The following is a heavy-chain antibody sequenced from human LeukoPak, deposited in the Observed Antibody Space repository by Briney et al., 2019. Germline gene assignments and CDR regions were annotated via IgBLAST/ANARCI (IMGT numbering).Heavy chain of an antibody. D-gene: IGHD3-3*01. CDR1: GGSISRYY. J-gene: IGHJ6*03. Sequence: PETLSLTCTVSGGSISRYYWSWIRQPPGKGREWIGYIYYSGSTNYNPSLKSRVTISVDTSKNQFSLKLSSVTAADTAVYYCARVWRDYDFRSGSYMDVWGKGTTVTVSS. CDR2: IYYSGST. CDR3: ARVWRDYDFRSGSYMDV. V-gene: IGHV4-59*01.